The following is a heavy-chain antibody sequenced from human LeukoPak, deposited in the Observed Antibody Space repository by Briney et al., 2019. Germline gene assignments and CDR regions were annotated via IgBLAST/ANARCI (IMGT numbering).Heavy chain of an antibody. J-gene: IGHJ6*03. CDR2: IYYSGST. CDR3: ARDPYSGSYSDYYYYMDV. D-gene: IGHD1-26*01. Sequence: PSETLSLTCAVSGGSISRGGYPWSWIRQPPGKGLEWIGYIYYSGSTYYNPSLKSRVTISVDTSKTQFSLKLSSVTAEDTAVYYCARDPYSGSYSDYYYYMDVWGKGTTVTVSS. CDR1: GGSISRGGYP. V-gene: IGHV4-30-4*07.